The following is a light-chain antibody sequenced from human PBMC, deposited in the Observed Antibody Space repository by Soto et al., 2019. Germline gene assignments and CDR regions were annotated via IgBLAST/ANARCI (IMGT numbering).Light chain of an antibody. V-gene: IGKV1-5*01. CDR1: QSVSSW. Sequence: DIQMTQSPSTLSASVGDRVTITCRASQSVSSWLAWYQQKPGKAPKLLIYDASILESGVPSRFSGSASGTQFKLTISNLQTDNFARSYCKHYKSYTWTFAQWTNVEIK. CDR3: KHYKSYTWT. CDR2: DAS. J-gene: IGKJ1*01.